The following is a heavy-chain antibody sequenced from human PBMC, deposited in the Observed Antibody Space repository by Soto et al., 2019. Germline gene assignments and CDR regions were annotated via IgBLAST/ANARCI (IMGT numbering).Heavy chain of an antibody. D-gene: IGHD5-18*01. V-gene: IGHV3-23*01. CDR1: GITLSSYA. Sequence: GSLRLSCVRSGITLSSYAMTWVRQARGKGLEWVSTISGSNGAKHYAASVRGRFTISRDPSMKTLFLQMDSLTADDKAVYYCTKIRGYGGYWGQGAQVTVSS. J-gene: IGHJ4*02. CDR3: TKIRGYGGY. CDR2: ISGSNGAK.